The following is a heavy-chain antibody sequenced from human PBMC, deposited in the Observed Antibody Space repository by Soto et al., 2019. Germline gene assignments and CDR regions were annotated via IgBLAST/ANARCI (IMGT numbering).Heavy chain of an antibody. CDR2: IYYSGST. CDR3: ATILGYCSGGSGHGRNWFDP. V-gene: IGHV4-59*08. CDR1: GGSISSYY. D-gene: IGHD2-15*01. J-gene: IGHJ5*02. Sequence: QVQLQESGPGLVKPSETLSLTCTVSGGSISSYYWSWIRHPPGKGLEWIGYIYYSGSTNYNPSLKSRLNISVDTSKNQFSLKLSSVTAADTAVYYCATILGYCSGGSGHGRNWFDPWGQGTLVTVSS.